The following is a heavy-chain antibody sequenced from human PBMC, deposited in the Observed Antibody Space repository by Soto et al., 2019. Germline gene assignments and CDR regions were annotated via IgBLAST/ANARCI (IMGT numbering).Heavy chain of an antibody. Sequence: GGSLRLSCAASGFTFSSYAMGWVRQGPGKGLEWVAVVSIGGSTHYADSVRGRFTISRDNSKNTLSLQMNSLTAEDTAVYYCARNSYGRYYSDYWGQGTLVPVSP. J-gene: IGHJ4*02. D-gene: IGHD5-18*01. CDR2: VSIGGST. V-gene: IGHV3-23*01. CDR1: GFTFSSYA. CDR3: ARNSYGRYYSDY.